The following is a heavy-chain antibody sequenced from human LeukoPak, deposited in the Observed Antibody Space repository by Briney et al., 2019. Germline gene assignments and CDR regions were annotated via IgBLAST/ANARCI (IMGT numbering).Heavy chain of an antibody. J-gene: IGHJ5*02. V-gene: IGHV4-4*07. D-gene: IGHD1-26*01. CDR3: ARTTDHGSYSGNWFAP. Sequence: SETLSVTCTVSGGSIVNYNWNWIRQPAGKGLEWIGRIYSTAHTNYNPSPKSRLMMSVDTSKNQVSLNLSSVTAADTAVYYCARTTDHGSYSGNWFAPWGQGTLVSVSS. CDR2: IYSTAHT. CDR1: GGSIVNYN.